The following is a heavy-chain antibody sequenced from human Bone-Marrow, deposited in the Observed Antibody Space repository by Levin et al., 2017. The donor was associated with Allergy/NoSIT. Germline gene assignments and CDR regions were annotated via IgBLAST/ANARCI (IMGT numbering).Heavy chain of an antibody. CDR3: VRAIAANDDYGMDV. J-gene: IGHJ6*02. V-gene: IGHV4-30-4*01. Sequence: PSETLSLNCNVSGASVNDGDYYWNWIRQAPGKGLEWIGTIFSSGTTDSKASLKSRLTLSSDTSKNVLFLNLTGVTAADTAVYYCVRAIAANDDYGMDVWGQGTTVTVSS. D-gene: IGHD6-13*01. CDR2: IFSSGTT. CDR1: GASVNDGDYY.